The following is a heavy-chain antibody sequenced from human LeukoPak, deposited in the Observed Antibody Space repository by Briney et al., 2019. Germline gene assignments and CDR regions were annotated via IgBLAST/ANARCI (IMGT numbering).Heavy chain of an antibody. Sequence: QSGGSLRLSCAASGFTFDDYAMHWVRQAPGKGLEWVSGISWNSGSIGYADSVKGRFTISRDNSKNTLYLQMNSLRAEDTAVYYCAKAPYCSSTSCYEDYWGQGTLVTVSS. V-gene: IGHV3-9*01. D-gene: IGHD2-2*01. J-gene: IGHJ4*02. CDR3: AKAPYCSSTSCYEDY. CDR1: GFTFDDYA. CDR2: ISWNSGSI.